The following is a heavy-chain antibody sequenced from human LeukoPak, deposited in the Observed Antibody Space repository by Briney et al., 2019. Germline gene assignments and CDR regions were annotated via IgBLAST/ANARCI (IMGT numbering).Heavy chain of an antibody. Sequence: GGSLRLSCAASGFTFSSYSMNWVRQAPGKGLEWVSSITSSNSYIYYADSVKGRFTISRDNAKNSLYLQMNSLRAEDTAVYYCARRRVAVAGTLSRTHVRYKHSGTFDYWGQGTLVTVSS. CDR1: GFTFSSYS. CDR3: ARRRVAVAGTLSRTHVRYKHSGTFDY. CDR2: ITSSNSYI. D-gene: IGHD6-19*01. V-gene: IGHV3-21*01. J-gene: IGHJ4*02.